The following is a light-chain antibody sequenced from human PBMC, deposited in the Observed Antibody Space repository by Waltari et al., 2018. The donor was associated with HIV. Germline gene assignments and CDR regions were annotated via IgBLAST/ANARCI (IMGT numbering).Light chain of an antibody. V-gene: IGLV1-44*01. CDR1: SSNIGRSL. Sequence: QSVLTQPPSVSGTPGQRVSISCFGSSSNIGRSLVNWYQHLPGIGPQLLLYAINKRPSGVPDRVSGSKSGTSASLAISGLQSEDEAYYYCAAWDDSLNGRVLGGGTKLTVL. J-gene: IGLJ3*02. CDR2: AIN. CDR3: AAWDDSLNGRV.